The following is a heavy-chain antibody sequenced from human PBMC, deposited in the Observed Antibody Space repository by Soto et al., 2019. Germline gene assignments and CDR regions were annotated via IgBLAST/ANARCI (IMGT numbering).Heavy chain of an antibody. D-gene: IGHD6-13*01. CDR3: VRRHVSATGIDWFDP. J-gene: IGHJ5*02. CDR1: GYTFTSYG. Sequence: ASVKVSCKSSGYTFTSYGIHWVRQAPGQRLEWMGWINAANGDTKYSPKFQGRVTITRDTSASTAYMELSSLRSEDTAVYYCVRRHVSATGIDWFDPWGQGTLVTVSS. CDR2: INAANGDT. V-gene: IGHV1-3*01.